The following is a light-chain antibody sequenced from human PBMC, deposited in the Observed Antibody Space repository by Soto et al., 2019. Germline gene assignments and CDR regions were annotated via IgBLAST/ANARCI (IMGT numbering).Light chain of an antibody. V-gene: IGKV3-11*01. CDR1: RSVSSY. CDR2: DAS. Sequence: IILTQSPATLSLSPGERATLSCRASRSVSSYLAWYQQKPGQAPRLLIYDASNRATGIPARFSGSGSGTDFTLTISGLEPEDFAVYYCQQRSNWPPITFGQGTRLET. J-gene: IGKJ5*01. CDR3: QQRSNWPPIT.